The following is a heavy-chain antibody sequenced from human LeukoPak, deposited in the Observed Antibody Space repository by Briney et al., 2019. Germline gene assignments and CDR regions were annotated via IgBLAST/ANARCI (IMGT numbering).Heavy chain of an antibody. CDR2: IKYDASST. V-gene: IGHV3-74*01. Sequence: GGSLRLSCADSGFTFSSHWMHWVRQAPGKGLVWVSRIKYDASSTSYADSVKGRFTISRDNSKNTLYLQMNSLRAEDTAVYYCAEDQVVTAFTWYFDLWGRGTLVTVSS. CDR3: AEDQVVTAFTWYFDL. CDR1: GFTFSSHW. D-gene: IGHD2-21*02. J-gene: IGHJ2*01.